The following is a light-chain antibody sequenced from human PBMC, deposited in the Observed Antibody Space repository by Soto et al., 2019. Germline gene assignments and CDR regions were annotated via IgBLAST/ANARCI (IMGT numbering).Light chain of an antibody. Sequence: QLVLTQSPSASASLGASVKLTCTLSSGHSNYAIAWHQQQPEKGPRYLMKLNSDGSHSTGDGIPDRFSGSSSGAERYLTISSLQSEDEADYYCQTWGCGIRVFGGGTNLTVL. J-gene: IGLJ3*02. V-gene: IGLV4-69*01. CDR2: LNSDGSH. CDR1: SGHSNYA. CDR3: QTWGCGIRV.